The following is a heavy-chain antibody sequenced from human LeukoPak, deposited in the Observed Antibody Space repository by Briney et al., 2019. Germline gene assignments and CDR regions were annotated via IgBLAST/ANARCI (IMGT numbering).Heavy chain of an antibody. CDR2: ISDNEGST. V-gene: IGHV3-23*01. CDR3: ARHDSFIPY. Sequence: GGSLRLSCAAAGFTFNYYAMSWVRQAPGKGLEWVSGISDNEGSTYYTDSVKGRFTISRDNTKNTVYLQMNNLRPDDTAVYFCARHDSFIPYWGQGTLVTVSS. D-gene: IGHD5-18*01. J-gene: IGHJ4*02. CDR1: GFTFNYYA.